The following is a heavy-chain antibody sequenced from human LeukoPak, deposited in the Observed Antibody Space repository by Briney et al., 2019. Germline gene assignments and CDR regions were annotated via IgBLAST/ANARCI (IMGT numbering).Heavy chain of an antibody. V-gene: IGHV3-48*04. CDR1: GFTSRIYS. Sequence: HPGGSLRLSCAASGFTSRIYSMNWVCQAPGKGLEWVSYISSSSSTIYYADSVKGRFTVSRDNAKNSLYLQMDSLRAEDTAVYYCAINILTGYYPTAPQGNWFDSWGQGTLVTVSS. CDR3: AINILTGYYPTAPQGNWFDS. J-gene: IGHJ5*01. CDR2: ISSSSSTI. D-gene: IGHD3-9*01.